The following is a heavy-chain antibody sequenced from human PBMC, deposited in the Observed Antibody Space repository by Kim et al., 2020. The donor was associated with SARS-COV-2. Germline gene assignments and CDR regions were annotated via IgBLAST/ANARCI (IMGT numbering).Heavy chain of an antibody. Sequence: ASVKVSCKASGYTFTSYYMHWVRQAPGQGLEWMGIINPSGGSTSYAQKFQGRVTMTRDTSTSTVYMELSSLRSEDTAVYYCASPEGHYYGSGMAAFDIWGQGTMVTVSS. CDR2: INPSGGST. J-gene: IGHJ3*02. D-gene: IGHD3-10*01. CDR3: ASPEGHYYGSGMAAFDI. CDR1: GYTFTSYY. V-gene: IGHV1-46*01.